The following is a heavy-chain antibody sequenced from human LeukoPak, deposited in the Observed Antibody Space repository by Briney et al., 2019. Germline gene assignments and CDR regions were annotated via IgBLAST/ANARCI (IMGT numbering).Heavy chain of an antibody. Sequence: GGSLRLSRAASGFTVSSNYMSWVRQAPGKGLEWVSVIYSGGSTYYADSVKGRFTIPRDKSKNTLYLQMNSLRAEDTAVYYCLDNWNYGGFYMDVWGKGTTVTVSS. V-gene: IGHV3-53*01. J-gene: IGHJ6*03. CDR1: GFTVSSNY. CDR3: LDNWNYGGFYMDV. D-gene: IGHD1-7*01. CDR2: IYSGGST.